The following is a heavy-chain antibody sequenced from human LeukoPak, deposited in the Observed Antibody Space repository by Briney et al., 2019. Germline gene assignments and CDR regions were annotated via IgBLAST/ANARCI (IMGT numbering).Heavy chain of an antibody. V-gene: IGHV4-59*12. J-gene: IGHJ4*02. CDR2: IYYSGST. D-gene: IGHD2-15*01. CDR1: GGSISSYY. CDR3: ARDSCTGGSCYSEGLY. Sequence: SETLSLTCTVSGGSISSYYWSWIRQPPGKGLEWIGYIYYSGSTNYNPSLKSRVTISVDTSKNQFSLKLSSVTAADTAVYYCARDSCTGGSCYSEGLYWGQGTLVTVSS.